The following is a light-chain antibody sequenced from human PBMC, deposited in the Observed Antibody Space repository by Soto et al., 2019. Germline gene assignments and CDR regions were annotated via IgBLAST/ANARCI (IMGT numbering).Light chain of an antibody. V-gene: IGKV3-11*01. CDR1: QSVSSY. CDR2: DAS. CDR3: QQRSNWPLMYT. Sequence: EIVLTQSPATLSLSPGERATLSCRASQSVSSYLAWYQQKPGQAPRLLIYDASNRATGSPARFSGSGSGTDVTLTISSLEPEDFAGYYGQQRSNWPLMYTFGQGTKLEIK. J-gene: IGKJ2*01.